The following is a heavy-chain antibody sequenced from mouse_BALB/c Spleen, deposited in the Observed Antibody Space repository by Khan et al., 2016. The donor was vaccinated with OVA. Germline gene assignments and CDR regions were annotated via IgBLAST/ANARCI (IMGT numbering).Heavy chain of an antibody. V-gene: IGHV5-6*01. CDR1: GFTFSTYG. J-gene: IGHJ3*01. CDR3: ARLAYYYNSDAFAY. D-gene: IGHD1-1*02. CDR2: INTGGHYT. Sequence: EVELVESGGDLVKTGGSLKLSCAASGFTFSTYGMSWVRQTPDKRLEWVATINTGGHYTYFIENVKGRSTISRDNAENILYLQMTSLRSEDTAMYYCARLAYYYNSDAFAYWGQGTLVTVSA.